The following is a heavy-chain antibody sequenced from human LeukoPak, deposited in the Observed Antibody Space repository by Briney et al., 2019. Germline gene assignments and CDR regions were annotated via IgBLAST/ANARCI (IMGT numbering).Heavy chain of an antibody. V-gene: IGHV1-46*01. J-gene: IGHJ1*01. Sequence: GASVKVSCKASGYTFTSYYMHWVRQAPGQGLEWMGIINPSGGSTSYAQKFQGRVTMTRDTSTSTVYMELSSLRSEDTAVYYCAVVVTRQVYFQHWGQGTLVTVSS. D-gene: IGHD2-21*02. CDR2: INPSGGST. CDR3: AVVVTRQVYFQH. CDR1: GYTFTSYY.